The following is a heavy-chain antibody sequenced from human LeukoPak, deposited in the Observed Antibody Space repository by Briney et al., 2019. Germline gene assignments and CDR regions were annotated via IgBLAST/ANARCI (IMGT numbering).Heavy chain of an antibody. V-gene: IGHV3-7*01. Sequence: GGSLRLSCAASGFTFRNYGMGWVRQAPGKGLEGVANTKPDGSGGYYADSVRGRFTTSRDNANNFLYLQMNNLTAEDTAVYYCARDGGLNTNFDYWGQGTLVTVSS. CDR1: GFTFRNYG. CDR2: TKPDGSGG. D-gene: IGHD2-15*01. CDR3: ARDGGLNTNFDY. J-gene: IGHJ4*02.